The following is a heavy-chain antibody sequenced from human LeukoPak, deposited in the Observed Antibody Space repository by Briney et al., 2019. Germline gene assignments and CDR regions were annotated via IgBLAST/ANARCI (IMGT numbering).Heavy chain of an antibody. J-gene: IGHJ4*02. CDR2: IKQDGSEK. V-gene: IGHV3-7*01. Sequence: GGSLRLSCAASGFTFSSYWMSWVRQAPGKGLEWVANIKQDGSEKYYVDSVKGRFTISRDNAKNSLYLQMNSLRAEDTAVYYCARFRPYYDFWSGYLGVDYWGQGTLVTVSS. CDR1: GFTFSSYW. CDR3: ARFRPYYDFWSGYLGVDY. D-gene: IGHD3-3*01.